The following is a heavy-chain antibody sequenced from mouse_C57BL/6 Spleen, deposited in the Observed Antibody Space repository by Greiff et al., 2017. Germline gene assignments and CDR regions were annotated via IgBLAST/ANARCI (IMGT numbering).Heavy chain of an antibody. CDR3: ERFYGSSYVDYAMDY. Sequence: DVKLVESGPGLVKPSQSLSLTCSVTGYSITSGYYWNWIRQFPGNKLEWMGYISYDGSNNYNPSLKNRISITRDTSKNQFFLKLNTVTTEYTATYYCERFYGSSYVDYAMDYWGQGTSVTVSS. J-gene: IGHJ4*01. V-gene: IGHV3-6*01. CDR2: ISYDGSN. D-gene: IGHD1-1*01. CDR1: GYSITSGYY.